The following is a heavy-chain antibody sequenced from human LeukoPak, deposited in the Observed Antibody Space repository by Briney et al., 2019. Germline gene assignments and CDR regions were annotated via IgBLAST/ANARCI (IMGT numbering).Heavy chain of an antibody. CDR3: ARDMSGWKHYFDY. V-gene: IGHV3-48*01. J-gene: IGHJ4*02. D-gene: IGHD6-19*01. CDR1: GFTFNTYT. Sequence: PGGSLRLSCAASGFTFNTYTMNWVRQAPGKGLEWVSYISSSSSAIYYADSVKGRFTISRDNAKNSLYLQMNSLRAEDTAVYYCARDMSGWKHYFDYWGQGTLVTVPS. CDR2: ISSSSSAI.